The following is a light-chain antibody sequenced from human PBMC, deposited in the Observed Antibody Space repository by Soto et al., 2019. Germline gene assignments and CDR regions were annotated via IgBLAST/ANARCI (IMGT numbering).Light chain of an antibody. Sequence: EIVLTQSRGTLSLSPGERATLSCRASQSVSNSYLAWYQQKPGQAPRLLIYGVSSRATGIPDRFSGSGSGTDFTLTISRLEPEDFAVYYCQQYGSSSWTFGQGTKVEIK. CDR3: QQYGSSSWT. CDR1: QSVSNSY. J-gene: IGKJ1*01. V-gene: IGKV3-20*01. CDR2: GVS.